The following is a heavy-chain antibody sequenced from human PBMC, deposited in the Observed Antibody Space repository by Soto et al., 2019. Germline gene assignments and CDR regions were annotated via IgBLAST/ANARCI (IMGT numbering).Heavy chain of an antibody. V-gene: IGHV4-59*08. D-gene: IGHD3-10*01. J-gene: IGHJ6*02. Sequence: QVQLQESGPGLVKPSETLSLTCTISGGPMNNYYCSWFRQPRGQGLEWIGYMGYNGFTRYNPSLRSRVAISLDTDKNQFSLHLSSVTAADTALYYCARQGFSELHGLVDVRGQGITVTVSS. CDR1: GGPMNNYY. CDR3: ARQGFSELHGLVDV. CDR2: MGYNGFT.